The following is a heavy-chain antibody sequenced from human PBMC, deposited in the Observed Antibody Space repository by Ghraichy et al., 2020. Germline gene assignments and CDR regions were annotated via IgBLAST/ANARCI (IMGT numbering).Heavy chain of an antibody. Sequence: SVKVSCKASGGTFSSYAISWVRQAPGQGLEWMGGIIPIFGTANYAQKFQGRVTITADESTSTAYMELSSLRSEDTAVYYCRYYYDSSGYYSGAFDIWGQGTMVTVSS. D-gene: IGHD3-22*01. CDR1: GGTFSSYA. V-gene: IGHV1-69*13. CDR3: RYYYDSSGYYSGAFDI. CDR2: IIPIFGTA. J-gene: IGHJ3*02.